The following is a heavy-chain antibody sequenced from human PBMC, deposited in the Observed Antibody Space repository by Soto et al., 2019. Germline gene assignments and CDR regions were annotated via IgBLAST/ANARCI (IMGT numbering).Heavy chain of an antibody. V-gene: IGHV3-74*01. J-gene: IGHJ3*02. CDR3: ARDPLYCSGGSSYGIKDAFDI. D-gene: IGHD2-15*01. CDR2: INTDGSTT. Sequence: GGSLRLSCAASAFSLSSNWMHWVRQAPGKGLVWVSRINTDGSTTTYPDSVKGRFTISRDNAKNTLYLQMNSLRAEDTAVYYCARDPLYCSGGSSYGIKDAFDIWGKGTMVTV. CDR1: AFSLSSNW.